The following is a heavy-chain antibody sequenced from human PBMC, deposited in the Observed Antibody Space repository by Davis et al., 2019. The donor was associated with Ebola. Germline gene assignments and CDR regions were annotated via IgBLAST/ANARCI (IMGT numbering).Heavy chain of an antibody. J-gene: IGHJ6*02. V-gene: IGHV4-59*08. CDR1: GGSISSYY. D-gene: IGHD1-7*01. CDR3: ARVTGTTGMDV. Sequence: SETLSLTCTVSGGSISSYYWSWIRQPPGKGLEWIGSIYYSGSTNYNPSLKSRVTISVDTSKNQFSLKLSSVTAADTAVYYCARVTGTTGMDVWGQGTTVTVSS. CDR2: IYYSGST.